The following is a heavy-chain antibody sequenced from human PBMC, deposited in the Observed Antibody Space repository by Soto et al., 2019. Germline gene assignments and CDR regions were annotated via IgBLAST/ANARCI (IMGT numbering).Heavy chain of an antibody. J-gene: IGHJ6*01. Sequence: DVQLLESGGGLVQPGGSLRVSCAASGFPFSDHAMSWVRQAPGKGLEWVSAVSGRGGSTKYADSVKGRFIISRDNSNSTLYLQMDSLRGEDTAVYYCAKDSTVTTSLYFYYYGFDVWGQGTTVTVSS. CDR2: VSGRGGST. D-gene: IGHD4-17*01. CDR1: GFPFSDHA. V-gene: IGHV3-23*01. CDR3: AKDSTVTTSLYFYYYGFDV.